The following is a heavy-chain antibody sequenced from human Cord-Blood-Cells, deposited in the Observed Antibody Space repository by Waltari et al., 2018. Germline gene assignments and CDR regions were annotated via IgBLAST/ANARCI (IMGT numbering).Heavy chain of an antibody. CDR2: IKQDGIEK. Sequence: EVQLVESGGGLVQPGGSLRLYCAASGCTFSSYWMSWVRQAPGEGVEGVANIKQDGIEKYYVYSVKRRFTISRDNAKYSLYLQMNSLRAEDTAVYYCASVFFDWLLCYWGQGTLVTVSS. J-gene: IGHJ4*02. CDR3: ASVFFDWLLCY. CDR1: GCTFSSYW. D-gene: IGHD3-9*01. V-gene: IGHV3-7*01.